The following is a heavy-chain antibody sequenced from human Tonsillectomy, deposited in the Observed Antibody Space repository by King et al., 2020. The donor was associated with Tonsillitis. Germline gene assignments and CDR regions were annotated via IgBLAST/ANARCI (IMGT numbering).Heavy chain of an antibody. J-gene: IGHJ4*02. D-gene: IGHD2-21*01. CDR3: ASRASTDY. CDR2: MYTSGGA. CDR1: GGSINSGSYS. Sequence: VQLQESGPGLVKPSQTLSLTCTVSGGSINSGSYSWGWLRQPAGRGLEWIWRMYTSGGANYNPSLKNRATLSVDTSKNQFSLKLSSVTAADTAIYYCASRASTDYWGQGVLVTVSS. V-gene: IGHV4-61*02.